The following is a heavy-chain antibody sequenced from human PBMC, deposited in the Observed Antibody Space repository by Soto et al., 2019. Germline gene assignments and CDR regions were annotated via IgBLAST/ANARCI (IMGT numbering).Heavy chain of an antibody. CDR2: ISGGGSDT. J-gene: IGHJ5*02. D-gene: IGHD3-3*01. Sequence: EVHLLGSGGGLVQPGGSLRLSCSASGLSFRSYAMSWVRQAPGKGLEWVSGISGGGSDTYYSDSVRGRFNISRDNSKNMLYLQMKSLRVEDSAVYFCAKDDSLEWFFHLDAWGQGTLVTVSS. V-gene: IGHV3-23*01. CDR1: GLSFRSYA. CDR3: AKDDSLEWFFHLDA.